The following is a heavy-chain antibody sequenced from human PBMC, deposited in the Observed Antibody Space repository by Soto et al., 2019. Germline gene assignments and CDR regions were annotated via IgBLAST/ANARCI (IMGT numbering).Heavy chain of an antibody. J-gene: IGHJ6*02. CDR1: GYTFSNYY. CDR2: INPSGGGT. CDR3: ARGPKLTDFGDRGYYGMDV. Sequence: QVHLVQSGAEVKKPGASVTFPCKASGYTFSNYYMHWVRQAPGQGLEWVGIINPSGGGTTYAQNFQGRVTMTRATSTNTVYMELNSLRSEDTAVYYCARGPKLTDFGDRGYYGMDVWGHGTTVTVSS. D-gene: IGHD4-17*01. V-gene: IGHV1-46*01.